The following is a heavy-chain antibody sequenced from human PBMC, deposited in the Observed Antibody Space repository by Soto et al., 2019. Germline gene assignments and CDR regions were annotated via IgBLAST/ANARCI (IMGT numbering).Heavy chain of an antibody. CDR1: GFRFRDYW. CDR2: RKQDESYK. V-gene: IGHV3-7*03. D-gene: IGHD3-16*02. CDR3: AAYCYTMTCTHFHGYS. J-gene: IGHJ5*02. Sequence: PGGSLRLSGAVSGFRFRDYWMSWVRQAPGKWLEWVANRKQDESYKYYVDSVKGRFTISRYNAKNALYLQMNSLRVEDTAVYYCAAYCYTMTCTHFHGYSWGQGTQVTVSS.